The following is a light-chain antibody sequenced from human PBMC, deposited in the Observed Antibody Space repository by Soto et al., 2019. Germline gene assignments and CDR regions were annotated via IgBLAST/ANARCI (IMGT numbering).Light chain of an antibody. V-gene: IGLV2-14*03. CDR1: SSDVAAYNF. CDR3: SAYTHSNTVI. CDR2: EVI. J-gene: IGLJ2*01. Sequence: QSALTQPASVSGSPGQSITISCTGTSSDVAAYNFVSWYQQHPGEVPKLMIYEVIKRPSGISDRFSGSKSGNKASLTISGLQAEDEADYYCSAYTHSNTVIFGGGTKLTVL.